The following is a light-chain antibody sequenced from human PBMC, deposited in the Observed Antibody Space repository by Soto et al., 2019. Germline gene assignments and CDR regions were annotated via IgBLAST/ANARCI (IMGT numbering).Light chain of an antibody. V-gene: IGKV3-11*01. CDR3: QQRSNRVS. CDR2: DAS. Sequence: EIVLTQSPATLSLSPGERATLSCRASQSLNIYLAWYQQKPGQAPRLLIYDASNRATGIPARFSGSGSGTDFTLTISSVEPEDSAVYYCQQRSNRVSFGGGTKV. J-gene: IGKJ4*01. CDR1: QSLNIY.